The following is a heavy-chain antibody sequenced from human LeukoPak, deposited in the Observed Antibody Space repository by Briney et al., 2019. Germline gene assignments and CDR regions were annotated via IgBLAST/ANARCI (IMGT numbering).Heavy chain of an antibody. V-gene: IGHV3-23*01. D-gene: IGHD2-15*01. J-gene: IGHJ4*02. CDR1: GFTFSSYA. Sequence: TGGSLRLSCAASGFTFSSYAMSWVRQAPGKGLDWVSAISASGGETWYADSVKGRFTISRDNSKNTLYLQMNSLRAEDTALYYCAKDYCNGDGCDRFFDDWGQGTLVTVSS. CDR2: ISASGGET. CDR3: AKDYCNGDGCDRFFDD.